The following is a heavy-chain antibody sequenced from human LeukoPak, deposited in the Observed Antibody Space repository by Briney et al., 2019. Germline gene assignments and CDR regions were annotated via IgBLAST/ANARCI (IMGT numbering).Heavy chain of an antibody. CDR1: GGSISSGGYY. CDR3: ARAVAKIYYFDY. Sequence: SETLSLTCTVSGGSISSGGYYWSWIRQRPGKGLEWIGYIYYSGSTYYNPSLKSRVTISVDTSKNQFSLKLSSVTAADTAVYYCARAVAKIYYFDYWGQGTLVTVSS. CDR2: IYYSGST. J-gene: IGHJ4*02. V-gene: IGHV4-31*03. D-gene: IGHD5-12*01.